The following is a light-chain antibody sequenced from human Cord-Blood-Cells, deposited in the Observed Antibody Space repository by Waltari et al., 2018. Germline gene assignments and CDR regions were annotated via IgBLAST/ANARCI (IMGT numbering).Light chain of an antibody. Sequence: QSALTQPPSASGSPGQSVTISCTGTSSDVGGYNYVSWYQQHPGKAPRLMIYEVSKRPSGVPDRFSGAKAGNTAALTVSRLQAEDEADYYSSTCVGINDFYVFGTGTKITVL. CDR1: SSDVGGYNY. CDR2: EVS. CDR3: STCVGINDFYV. V-gene: IGLV2-8*01. J-gene: IGLJ1*01.